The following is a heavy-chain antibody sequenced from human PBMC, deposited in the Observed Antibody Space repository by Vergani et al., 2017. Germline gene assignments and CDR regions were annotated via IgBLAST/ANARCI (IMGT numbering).Heavy chain of an antibody. J-gene: IGHJ5*02. Sequence: QVQLVQSGAEVKKPGASVKASCQASGYTSTSYYIPWVRQAPGQGLEWVGIINPSGGSTNYAQKFQGRVTMTRDTSTSTVFMELSSLRSEDTAVYYCARGCGRTSCYKGGEDWFDPWGQGTLVTVSS. CDR3: ARGCGRTSCYKGGEDWFDP. CDR2: INPSGGST. CDR1: GYTSTSYY. V-gene: IGHV1-46*01. D-gene: IGHD2-2*02.